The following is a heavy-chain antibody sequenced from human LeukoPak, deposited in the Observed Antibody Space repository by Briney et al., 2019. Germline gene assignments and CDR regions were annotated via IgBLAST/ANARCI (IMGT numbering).Heavy chain of an antibody. J-gene: IGHJ3*02. D-gene: IGHD1-26*01. CDR2: ISSNGGST. CDR3: AREASGGSSTDAFDI. CDR1: GFTFSSYA. Sequence: PGGSLRLSCAASGFTFSSYAMHWVRQAPGKGLEYVSAISSNGGSTYYANSVKGRFTISRDNSKNTLYLQMNSLRAEDTAVYYCAREASGGSSTDAFDIWGQGTMVTVSS. V-gene: IGHV3-64*01.